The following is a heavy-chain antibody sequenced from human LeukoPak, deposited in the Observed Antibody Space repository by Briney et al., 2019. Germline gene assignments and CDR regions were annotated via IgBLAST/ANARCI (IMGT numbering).Heavy chain of an antibody. Sequence: GGSLRLSCAASGFTFGDYYMNWIRQAPGKGLEWISYISSNDRTIHYADSVKGRFTISRDNAKNSLYLQMNSLRAEDTAVYYCARGWASSWYYFDFWGQGTLVTVSS. CDR2: ISSNDRTI. V-gene: IGHV3-11*01. CDR1: GFTFGDYY. J-gene: IGHJ4*02. D-gene: IGHD2-2*01. CDR3: ARGWASSWYYFDF.